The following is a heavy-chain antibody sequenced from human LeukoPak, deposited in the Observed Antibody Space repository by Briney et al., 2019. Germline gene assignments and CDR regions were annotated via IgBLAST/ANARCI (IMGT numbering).Heavy chain of an antibody. J-gene: IGHJ4*02. CDR3: AKRDGSGFTDY. D-gene: IGHD5-12*01. CDR2: ISGGAGST. Sequence: GGSLRLSCAASGFTFSSYAMSWVRQGPGRGLEWVSSISGGAGSTYHADSVKGRFTISRDNSKNTLYLQMNSLRAEDTAIYYCAKRDGSGFTDYWGQGTLVTVSS. CDR1: GFTFSSYA. V-gene: IGHV3-23*01.